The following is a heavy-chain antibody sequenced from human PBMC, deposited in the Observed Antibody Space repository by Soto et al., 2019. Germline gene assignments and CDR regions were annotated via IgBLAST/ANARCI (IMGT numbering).Heavy chain of an antibody. V-gene: IGHV3-23*05. CDR2: INPSGSRT. Sequence: EVQLLESGGALVQPGGSLRLSCAASEFTFSTSGMTWVRLAPGRGLDYVSAINPSGSRTYYADSVKGRFTISRDNSQNTLYLHMNSLIAEDTAIYYCAKTPRGGDYGDWYFDLWGRGTLVTVSS. J-gene: IGHJ2*01. D-gene: IGHD4-17*01. CDR1: EFTFSTSG. CDR3: AKTPRGGDYGDWYFDL.